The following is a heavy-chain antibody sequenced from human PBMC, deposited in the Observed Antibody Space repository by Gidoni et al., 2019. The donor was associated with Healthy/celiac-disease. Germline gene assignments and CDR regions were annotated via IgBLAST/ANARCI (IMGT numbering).Heavy chain of an antibody. Sequence: QVQLQESGPGLVKPSLTLSLTCAVSGGSISSSNWSSWVRQPPGKGLEWIWEIYHSGSTNYNPSIKSRVNISVDKSKNQFSLKLSSVTAADTAVYYCARDQDDSSGYVFDIWGQGTMVTVSS. V-gene: IGHV4-4*02. D-gene: IGHD3-22*01. CDR1: GGSISSSNW. J-gene: IGHJ3*02. CDR3: ARDQDDSSGYVFDI. CDR2: IYHSGST.